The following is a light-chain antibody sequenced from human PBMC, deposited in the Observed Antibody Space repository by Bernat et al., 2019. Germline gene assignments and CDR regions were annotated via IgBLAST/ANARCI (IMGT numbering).Light chain of an antibody. Sequence: QSALTQPPSVSGSPGQSVTISCTGTSSDVGNYNRVSWYQQPPGTAPKLMIYEVINRPSGVPDRFSGSKSGNTASLTISGLQAEDEADYYCSSYTSRNTYVFGTGTKVTVL. J-gene: IGLJ1*01. V-gene: IGLV2-18*02. CDR2: EVI. CDR1: SSDVGNYNR. CDR3: SSYTSRNTYV.